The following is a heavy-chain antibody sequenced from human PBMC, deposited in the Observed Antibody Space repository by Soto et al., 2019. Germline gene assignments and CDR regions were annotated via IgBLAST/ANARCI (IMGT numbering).Heavy chain of an antibody. J-gene: IGHJ5*02. CDR2: IYYSGST. V-gene: IGHV4-31*03. D-gene: IGHD1-7*01. Sequence: QVQLQESGPGLVKPSQTLSLTCTVSGGSISSGGYYWSWIRQHPGKGLEWIGYIYYSGSTYYNPSLKSRFTISVDTSKNQFSLKLSSVTAADTAVYYCARDLAGTTIWFDPWGQGTLVTVSS. CDR3: ARDLAGTTIWFDP. CDR1: GGSISSGGYY.